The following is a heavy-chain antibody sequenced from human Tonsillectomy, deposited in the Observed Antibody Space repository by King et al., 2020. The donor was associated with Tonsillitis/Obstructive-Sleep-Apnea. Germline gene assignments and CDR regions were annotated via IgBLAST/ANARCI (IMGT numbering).Heavy chain of an antibody. CDR3: VRGEPFTAYLDY. V-gene: IGHV3-66*01. Sequence: VQLVESGGGLVQPGGSLRLSCAAFGITVSDNYINWVRQAPGKGLEWVSIIYTGGTTDYADSVKGRFTISRDNSKNTVHVHINGLRAEDTAVYYCVRGEPFTAYLDYWGRGPLVTVSS. J-gene: IGHJ4*02. D-gene: IGHD1-26*01. CDR2: IYTGGTT. CDR1: GITVSDNY.